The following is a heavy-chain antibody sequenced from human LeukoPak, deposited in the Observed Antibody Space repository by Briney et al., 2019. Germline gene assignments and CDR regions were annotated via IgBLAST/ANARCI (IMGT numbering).Heavy chain of an antibody. CDR3: AREIAAGDSNYFDY. V-gene: IGHV1-69*04. D-gene: IGHD6-13*01. J-gene: IGHJ4*02. CDR2: IIPILGIA. CDR1: GGTFSSYA. Sequence: GASVKVSCKASGGTFSSYAISWVRQAPGQGLEWMGRIIPILGIANYAQKFQGRVTITADKSTSTAYMELSSLRSEDTAVYYCAREIAAGDSNYFDYWGQGTLATVSS.